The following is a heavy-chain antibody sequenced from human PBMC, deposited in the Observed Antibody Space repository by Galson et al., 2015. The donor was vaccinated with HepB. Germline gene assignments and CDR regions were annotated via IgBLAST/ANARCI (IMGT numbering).Heavy chain of an antibody. V-gene: IGHV3-30*02. J-gene: IGHJ4*02. CDR1: GFTFSSYG. CDR2: IRYDGSNK. CDR3: AKDFPDRDLIAAAGYFDY. Sequence: SLRLSCAASGFTFSSYGMHWVRQAPGKGLEWVAFIRYDGSNKYYADSVKGRFTISRDNSKNTLYLQMNSLRAEDTAVYYCAKDFPDRDLIAAAGYFDYWGQGTLVTVSS. D-gene: IGHD6-13*01.